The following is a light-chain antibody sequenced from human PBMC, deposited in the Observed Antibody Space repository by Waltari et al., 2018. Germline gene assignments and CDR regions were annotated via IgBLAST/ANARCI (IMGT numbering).Light chain of an antibody. V-gene: IGKV1-39*01. CDR2: AAS. J-gene: IGKJ2*01. CDR3: QQGYSVPYT. Sequence: DIQMTQSPSSLSASVGDRVITTCRASQTSSNYLNWYQQKPGKAPKFLISAASTLQSGVPSRFSGSRSGTDFTLIITSLQPEDFATYYCQQGYSVPYTFGQGTKLEIK. CDR1: QTSSNY.